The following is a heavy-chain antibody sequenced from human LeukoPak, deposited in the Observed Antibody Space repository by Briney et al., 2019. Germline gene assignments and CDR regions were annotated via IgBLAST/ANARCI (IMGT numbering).Heavy chain of an antibody. Sequence: GGSLRLSCAASGFTFSNYWMFWVRQAPGKGLEWVGRIKSKTDGGTTDYAAPVKGRFTISRDDSKNTLYLQMNSLKTEDTAVYYCTTYLRSSGGFDYWGLGTLVTVSS. V-gene: IGHV3-15*01. CDR2: IKSKTDGGTT. CDR3: TTYLRSSGGFDY. CDR1: GFTFSNYW. J-gene: IGHJ4*02. D-gene: IGHD2/OR15-2a*01.